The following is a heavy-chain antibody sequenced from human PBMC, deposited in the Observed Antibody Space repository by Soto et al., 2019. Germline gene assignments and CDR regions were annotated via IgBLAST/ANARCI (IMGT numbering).Heavy chain of an antibody. CDR1: GGTFSSYT. J-gene: IGHJ4*02. Sequence: ASVKVSCKASGGTFSSYTISWVRQAPGQGLEWMGRIIPILGIANYAQKFQGRVTITADKSTSTAYMELSSLRSEDTAVYYCAREREGGRLDTAMVADHDYWGQGTLVTVSS. CDR2: IIPILGIA. V-gene: IGHV1-69*04. CDR3: AREREGGRLDTAMVADHDY. D-gene: IGHD5-18*01.